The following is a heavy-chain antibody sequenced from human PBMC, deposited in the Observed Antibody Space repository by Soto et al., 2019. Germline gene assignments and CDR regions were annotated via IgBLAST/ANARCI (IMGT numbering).Heavy chain of an antibody. D-gene: IGHD3-22*01. CDR1: GFTFSSYS. CDR2: ISSSSSTI. CDR3: ASLYYDSSGYYGEGGY. V-gene: IGHV3-48*02. J-gene: IGHJ4*02. Sequence: EVQLVASGGGLVQPGGSLRLSCAASGFTFSSYSMNWVRQAPGKGLEWVSYISSSSSTIYYADSVKGRFTISRDNAKNSLYLQMNSLRDEDTAVYYCASLYYDSSGYYGEGGYWGQGTLVTVSS.